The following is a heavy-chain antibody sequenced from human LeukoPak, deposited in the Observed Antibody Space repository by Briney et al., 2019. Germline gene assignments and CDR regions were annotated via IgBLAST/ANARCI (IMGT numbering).Heavy chain of an antibody. V-gene: IGHV4-34*01. D-gene: IGHD3-16*01. CDR3: ARETSQKGAHYMDV. J-gene: IGHJ6*03. Sequence: YWIGWIRQPPGKGLEWIGEINHSGSTNYNPSLKGRVTISVDTSKNQFSLKLTSVTAADTAVYYCARETSQKGAHYMDVWGKGTTVTISS. CDR2: INHSGST. CDR1: Y.